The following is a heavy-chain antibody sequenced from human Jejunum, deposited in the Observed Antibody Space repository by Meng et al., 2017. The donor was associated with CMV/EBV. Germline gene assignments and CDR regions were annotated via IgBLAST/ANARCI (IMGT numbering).Heavy chain of an antibody. CDR3: AKDTGGFLNWLDP. Sequence: APGFTFDDYAMHWVRQAPGKGLEWVSSISWNSGNIDYVDSVKGRFTISRDNAKNSLYLQMNSLRAEDTALYYCAKDTGGFLNWLDPWGQGTLVTVSS. J-gene: IGHJ5*02. CDR1: GFTFDDYA. CDR2: ISWNSGNI. D-gene: IGHD3-3*01. V-gene: IGHV3-9*01.